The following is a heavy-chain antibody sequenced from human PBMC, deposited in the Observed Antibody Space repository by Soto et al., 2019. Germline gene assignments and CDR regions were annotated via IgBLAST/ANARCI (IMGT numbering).Heavy chain of an antibody. Sequence: SETLSLTCTVSGGSIGSGGYYWSWIRQHPGKGLEWIGYIYYSGSTYYNPSLKSRVTISVDTSKNQFSLKLGSVTAADTAVYYCARIDGYSYEYWGQGTLVTVSS. CDR1: GGSIGSGGYY. CDR3: ARIDGYSYEY. D-gene: IGHD5-18*01. V-gene: IGHV4-31*03. CDR2: IYYSGST. J-gene: IGHJ4*02.